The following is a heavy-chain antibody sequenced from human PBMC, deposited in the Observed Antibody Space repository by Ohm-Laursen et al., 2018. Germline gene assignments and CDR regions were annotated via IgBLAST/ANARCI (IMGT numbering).Heavy chain of an antibody. J-gene: IGHJ6*02. CDR2: IYYSGST. D-gene: IGHD1-7*01. CDR1: GGSISSYY. Sequence: GTLSLTCTVSGGSISSYYWSWIRQPPGKGLEWIGYIYYSGSTNYNPSLKSRVTISVDTSKNQFSLKLSSVTAADTAVYYCARESAITGTTKRYYYGMDVWGQGTTVTVSS. CDR3: ARESAITGTTKRYYYGMDV. V-gene: IGHV4-59*01.